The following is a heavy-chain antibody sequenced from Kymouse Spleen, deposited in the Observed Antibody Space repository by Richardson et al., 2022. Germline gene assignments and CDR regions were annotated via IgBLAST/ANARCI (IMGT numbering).Heavy chain of an antibody. CDR3: AKERYYGSGSYSDYYYYGMDV. Sequence: QVQLVESGGGVVQPGRSLRLSCAASGFTFSSYGMHWVRQAPGKGLEWVAVISYDGSNKYYADSVKGRFTISRDNSKNTLYLQMNSLRAEDTAVYYCAKERYYGSGSYSDYYYYGMDVWGQGTTVTVSS. D-gene: IGHD3-10*01. CDR1: GFTFSSYG. V-gene: IGHV3-30*18. J-gene: IGHJ6*02. CDR2: ISYDGSNK.